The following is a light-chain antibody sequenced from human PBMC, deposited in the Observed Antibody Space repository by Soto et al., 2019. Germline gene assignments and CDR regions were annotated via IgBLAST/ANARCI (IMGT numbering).Light chain of an antibody. CDR1: TSNIGSNS. V-gene: IGLV1-44*01. CDR2: SDT. Sequence: QSVLTQPPSASGTPGQRVTISCSGGTSNIGSNSVHWYQQLPGTAPQLLIHSDTQRPSGVPDRFSGSKSGTSASLAISGLQSEDEANYFCSAWEDRLNGPVFGGGTKLTVL. J-gene: IGLJ3*02. CDR3: SAWEDRLNGPV.